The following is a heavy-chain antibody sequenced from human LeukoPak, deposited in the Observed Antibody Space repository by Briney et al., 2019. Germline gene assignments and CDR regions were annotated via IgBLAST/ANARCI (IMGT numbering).Heavy chain of an antibody. Sequence: KPSETLSLTCTVSGDSISSYYWSWLRQPPGKGLEWIGYIYYSGSTNYNPSLKSRVTISVDTSKNQFSLKLSSVTAADTAVYYCARGRDGYNLRLDYWGQGTLVTVSS. V-gene: IGHV4-59*01. D-gene: IGHD5-24*01. J-gene: IGHJ4*02. CDR3: ARGRDGYNLRLDY. CDR2: IYYSGST. CDR1: GDSISSYY.